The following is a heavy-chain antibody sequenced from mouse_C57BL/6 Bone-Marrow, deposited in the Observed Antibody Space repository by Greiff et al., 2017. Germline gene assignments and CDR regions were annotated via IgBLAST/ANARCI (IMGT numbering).Heavy chain of an antibody. CDR3: ARDEVGRSRGGY. CDR2: IHPNSGST. J-gene: IGHJ2*01. Sequence: QVQLQQPGAELVKPGASVKLSCKASGYTFTSYWMHWVKQRPGQGLEWIGMIHPNSGSTNYNEKFKSKATLTVDKSSITAYMQLSSLTSEDSAVYYCARDEVGRSRGGYWGQGTTLTVSS. V-gene: IGHV1-64*01. CDR1: GYTFTSYW. D-gene: IGHD4-1*01.